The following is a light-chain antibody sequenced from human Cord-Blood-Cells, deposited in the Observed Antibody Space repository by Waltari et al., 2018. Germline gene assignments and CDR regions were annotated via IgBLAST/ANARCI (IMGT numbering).Light chain of an antibody. J-gene: IGLJ3*02. CDR1: SSDVGGYHY. V-gene: IGLV2-14*01. CDR3: SSYTSSSTWV. CDR2: DVS. Sequence: QSALTQPASVSGFPGQSITISCTGTSSDVGGYHYVSWYQQHPGKAPTLMIYDVSNRPSGVSNRVSGSKSGNTASLTISGLQAEDEAEYYCSSYTSSSTWVFGGGTKLTVL.